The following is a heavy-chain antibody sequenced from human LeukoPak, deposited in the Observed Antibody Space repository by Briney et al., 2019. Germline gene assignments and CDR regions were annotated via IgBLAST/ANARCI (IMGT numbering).Heavy chain of an antibody. J-gene: IGHJ6*02. D-gene: IGHD1-26*01. V-gene: IGHV4-39*07. CDR2: IYYSGST. CDR3: ARDIGGSYYPYYYYYGMDV. Sequence: PSETLSLTCTVSGGSISSSSYYWGWLRQPPGKGLEWIGSIYYSGSTYYNPSLKSRVTISVDTSKNQFSLKLSSVTAADTAVYYCARDIGGSYYPYYYYYGMDVWGQGTTVTVSS. CDR1: GGSISSSSYY.